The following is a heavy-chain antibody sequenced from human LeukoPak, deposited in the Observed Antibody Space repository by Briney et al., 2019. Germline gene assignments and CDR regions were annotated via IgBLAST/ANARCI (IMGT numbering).Heavy chain of an antibody. CDR3: ATLTVRGVIHL. J-gene: IGHJ4*02. D-gene: IGHD3-10*01. V-gene: IGHV3-15*01. CDR1: GFTFSNTW. CDR2: IQSKTDGGTT. Sequence: GGSLRLSCAASGFTFSNTWMNWVRQAPGKGLEWVGRIQSKTDGGTTEYAAPVKGRFTISRDDSKTTLYLQMNSLKTEDTAVYYCATLTVRGVIHLGGQGTLVTVSS.